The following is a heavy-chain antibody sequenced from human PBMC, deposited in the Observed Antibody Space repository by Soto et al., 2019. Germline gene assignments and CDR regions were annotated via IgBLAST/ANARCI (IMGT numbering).Heavy chain of an antibody. J-gene: IGHJ4*01. CDR1: GFTFTNYA. CDR2: VNDRGLTT. CDR3: ARPDRDGYNYDY. D-gene: IGHD5-12*01. V-gene: IGHV3-23*01. Sequence: GGSLRLSCAASGFTFTNYAMNWVRQAPGKGLEWVSSVNDRGLTTYYADSVKGRFTISRDNSKNTLFLHMNSLRAEDTAFYYCARPDRDGYNYDYWGQGTLVTVSS.